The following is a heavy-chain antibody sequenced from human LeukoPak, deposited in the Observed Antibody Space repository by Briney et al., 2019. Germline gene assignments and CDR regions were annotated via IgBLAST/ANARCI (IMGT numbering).Heavy chain of an antibody. V-gene: IGHV4-30-2*01. CDR3: ARETPLRYFDP. Sequence: SQPLSLTCTVSGHPISLGGDSGNWIRQPPGKGLEWIGYIHSSETAYYNPVLKSRVTISLDRSKNQFSLNLTSVTAADTAVYYCARETPLRYFDPWGQGTLVTVSS. D-gene: IGHD3-9*01. CDR1: GHPISLGGDS. CDR2: IHSSETA. J-gene: IGHJ5*02.